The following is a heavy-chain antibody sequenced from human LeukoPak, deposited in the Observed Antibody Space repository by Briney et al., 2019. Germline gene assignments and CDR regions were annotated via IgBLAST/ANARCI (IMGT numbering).Heavy chain of an antibody. D-gene: IGHD6-6*01. CDR3: ARVGNSGSSGGDY. CDR2: ISSSGGAI. CDR1: GFTFSSYN. J-gene: IGHJ4*02. V-gene: IGHV3-48*01. Sequence: GGSLRLSCAASGFTFSSYNMNWVRQAPGKGLEWVSYISSSGGAIYYADSVKGRFTISRDNAKNSLFLQMNSLRAEDTAVYYRARVGNSGSSGGDYWGQGTLVAVSS.